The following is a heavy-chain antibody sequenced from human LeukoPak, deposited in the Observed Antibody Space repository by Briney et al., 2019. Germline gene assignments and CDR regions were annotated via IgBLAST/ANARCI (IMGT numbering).Heavy chain of an antibody. J-gene: IGHJ4*02. CDR2: INHSGST. CDR3: AREVTEQLVRFDY. V-gene: IGHV4-34*01. CDR1: GGSFSGYY. D-gene: IGHD6-13*01. Sequence: SETLSLTCAVYGGSFSGYYWSWIRQPPGKGLEWIGEINHSGSTNYNPSLKGRVTISVDTSKNQFSLKLSSVTAADTAVYYCAREVTEQLVRFDYWGQGTLVTVSS.